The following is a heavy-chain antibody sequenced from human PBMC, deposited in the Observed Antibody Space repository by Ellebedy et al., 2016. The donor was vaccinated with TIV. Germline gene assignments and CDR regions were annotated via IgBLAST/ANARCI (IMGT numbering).Heavy chain of an antibody. CDR2: INQDGSEK. Sequence: GESLKISCAAFGFAFDTDWMTWVRQVPGKGLEWVANINQDGSEKYYADSVKGRFSISRDNAKSTLYLQMNTLRAEDTAVYYCATEQAGGSGIDYWGQGTLVTVSS. D-gene: IGHD3-10*01. CDR3: ATEQAGGSGIDY. CDR1: GFAFDTDW. J-gene: IGHJ4*02. V-gene: IGHV3-7*01.